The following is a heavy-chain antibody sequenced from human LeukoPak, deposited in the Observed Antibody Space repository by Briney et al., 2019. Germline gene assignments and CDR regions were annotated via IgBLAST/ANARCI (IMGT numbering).Heavy chain of an antibody. Sequence: PGGSLRLSCAASGFTFSTYTMNWVRQAPGKGLEWVSSISRSSSYIYYADSVKGRFTISRDNAKNALYLQMNSLRAEDTAVYYCARDPFGYYTPLDYWGQGTLVTVSS. CDR1: GFTFSTYT. CDR2: ISRSSSYI. CDR3: ARDPFGYYTPLDY. D-gene: IGHD3-3*01. J-gene: IGHJ4*02. V-gene: IGHV3-21*01.